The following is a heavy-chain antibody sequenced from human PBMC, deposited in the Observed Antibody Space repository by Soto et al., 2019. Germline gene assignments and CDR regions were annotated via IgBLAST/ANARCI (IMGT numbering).Heavy chain of an antibody. D-gene: IGHD1-1*01. CDR1: GFTFSSYG. J-gene: IGHJ6*02. CDR3: ARERPNWHDEACLDV. CDR2: ISSSSSTI. Sequence: RLSCAASGFTFSSYGMHWVRQAPGKGLEWVSYISSSSSTIYYADSVKGRFTISRDNAKXXXYXXXXXLXXEXXAVYYCARERPNWHDEACLDVWGQGTTVTVSS. V-gene: IGHV3-48*02.